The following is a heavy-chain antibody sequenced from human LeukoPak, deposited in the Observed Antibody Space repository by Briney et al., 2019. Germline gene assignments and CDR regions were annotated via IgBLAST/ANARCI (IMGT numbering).Heavy chain of an antibody. D-gene: IGHD2-15*01. J-gene: IGHJ4*02. CDR3: TRGRWWLPY. CDR2: ISYDGTIQ. V-gene: IGHV3-30*04. Sequence: GGSLRLSCAGSGFNFSDFALHWVRLAPGKGLEWVAVISYDGTIQYYSDSVKGRFTISRDDSKNTVYLQLSSLRHDDTGIYYCTRGRWWLPYWGQGTMVTVSS. CDR1: GFNFSDFA.